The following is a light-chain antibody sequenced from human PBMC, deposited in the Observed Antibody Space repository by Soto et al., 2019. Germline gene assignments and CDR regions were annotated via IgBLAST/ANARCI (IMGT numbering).Light chain of an antibody. CDR1: QSISSK. J-gene: IGKJ4*01. V-gene: IGKV3-15*01. CDR2: GAS. Sequence: EIVMTQSPATLSVSPGERATLSCRASQSISSKLAWYQQKPGQAPRLLIYGASTRATGIPVRFSGSGSGTEFTLTITSLQSEDFAVYYSQEDNNWHPITFGGGTKVEIK. CDR3: QEDNNWHPIT.